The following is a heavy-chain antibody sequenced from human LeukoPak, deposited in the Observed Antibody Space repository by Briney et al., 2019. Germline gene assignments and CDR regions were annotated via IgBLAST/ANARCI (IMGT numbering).Heavy chain of an antibody. D-gene: IGHD3-10*01. Sequence: ASVKVSCKASGYTFTSYAMHWVRQAPGQRLEWMGWINAGNGNTKYSQKFQGRVTITRDTSASTAYMELSGLRSEDTAVYYCARDRWDYYGSGIHYYGMDVWGKGPTVTVSS. CDR2: INAGNGNT. CDR3: ARDRWDYYGSGIHYYGMDV. V-gene: IGHV1-3*01. CDR1: GYTFTSYA. J-gene: IGHJ6*04.